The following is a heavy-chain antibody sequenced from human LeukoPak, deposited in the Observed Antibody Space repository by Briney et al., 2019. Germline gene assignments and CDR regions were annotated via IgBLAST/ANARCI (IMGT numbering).Heavy chain of an antibody. D-gene: IGHD3-22*01. Sequence: GASVKVSCKAPGYTFTGYYIHWVRQGPGQRLEWMGWLNPNSGGTHYAQKFQGRVPMTRDTSISTADMELSRLRAGDTAVYYCARVDPGSDYDSSGLYFDYWGQGTLITVSS. CDR1: GYTFTGYY. CDR3: ARVDPGSDYDSSGLYFDY. V-gene: IGHV1-2*02. J-gene: IGHJ4*02. CDR2: LNPNSGGT.